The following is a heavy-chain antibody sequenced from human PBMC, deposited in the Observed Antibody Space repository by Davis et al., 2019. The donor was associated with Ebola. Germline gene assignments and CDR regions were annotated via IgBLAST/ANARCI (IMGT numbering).Heavy chain of an antibody. D-gene: IGHD2-2*01. CDR3: ARDRWVVPAAPGDYYYYYGMDV. J-gene: IGHJ6*04. Sequence: SETLSLTCTVSGGSISSYYWSWIRQPPEKGLEWIGYIYYSGTTNYNPSLKSRVTISVDTSKNQFSLKLSSVTAADTAVYYCARDRWVVPAAPGDYYYYYGMDVWGKGTTVTVSS. V-gene: IGHV4-59*01. CDR1: GGSISSYY. CDR2: IYYSGTT.